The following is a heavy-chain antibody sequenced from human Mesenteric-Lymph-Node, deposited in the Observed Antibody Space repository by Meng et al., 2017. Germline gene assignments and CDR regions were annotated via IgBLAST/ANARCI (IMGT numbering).Heavy chain of an antibody. D-gene: IGHD6-13*01. CDR3: AKDWRDVAAAGPFPIDY. CDR1: GFSFGDYA. CDR2: MRTKVYGETT. V-gene: IGHV3-49*03. Sequence: GESLKISCTASGFSFGDYAMNWFRQAPGKGLEWIGFMRTKVYGETTEYAASVKDRFTISRDDSKSIAYLQMNSLRAEDTAVYYCAKDWRDVAAAGPFPIDYWGQGTLVTVSS. J-gene: IGHJ4*02.